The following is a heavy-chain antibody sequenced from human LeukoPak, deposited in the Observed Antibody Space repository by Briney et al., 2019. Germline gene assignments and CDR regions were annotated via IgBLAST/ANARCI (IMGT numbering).Heavy chain of an antibody. Sequence: PSETLSLTCTVSGGSISSSSYYWGWIRQPPGKGLEWIGSIYYSGSTYYNPSLKSRVTISVDTSKNQFSLKLSSVTAADTAVYYCARGIKYQPLPDYWGQGTLVTVSS. D-gene: IGHD2-2*01. CDR1: GGSISSSSYY. CDR3: ARGIKYQPLPDY. V-gene: IGHV4-39*01. CDR2: IYYSGST. J-gene: IGHJ4*02.